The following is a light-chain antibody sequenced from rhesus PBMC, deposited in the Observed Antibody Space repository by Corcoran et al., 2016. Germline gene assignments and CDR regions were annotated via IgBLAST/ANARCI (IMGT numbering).Light chain of an antibody. CDR2: KAS. CDR3: QQYSSRPLT. Sequence: DIQMTQSPSSLSASVGDTVTITCRASQGISSWLAWYQQTPGKAPKLLIYKASSLQSGVPSRFSGSGSGTAFTLTISSLQSEDFATYYCQQYSSRPLTFGPGTKLDIK. J-gene: IGKJ3*01. V-gene: IGKV1-22*01. CDR1: QGISSW.